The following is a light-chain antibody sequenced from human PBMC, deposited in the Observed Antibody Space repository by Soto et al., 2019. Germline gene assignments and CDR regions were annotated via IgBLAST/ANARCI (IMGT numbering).Light chain of an antibody. CDR1: QSIRSY. CDR3: QQSSSSPQA. Sequence: DIQMTQSPSSLSASVGDEVTISCRASQSIRSYLNWYQQKPGKAPKLLIYGASSLQSGVPLRFSGSGSGTVFTLTISSLQPEDFATYYCQQSSSSPQAIGGGTKVEIK. V-gene: IGKV1-39*01. J-gene: IGKJ4*01. CDR2: GAS.